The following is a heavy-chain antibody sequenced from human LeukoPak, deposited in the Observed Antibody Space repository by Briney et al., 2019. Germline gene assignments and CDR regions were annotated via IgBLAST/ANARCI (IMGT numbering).Heavy chain of an antibody. J-gene: IGHJ4*02. CDR1: GLTFNYAW. CDR2: IKSKTDGGTS. V-gene: IGHV3-15*01. CDR3: TTVGGGSYSGRGDYFDF. Sequence: GGSLRLSCTASGLTFNYAWMSWVRQAPGKGLEWVGHIKSKTDGGTSDYAAPVKGRFTISRDDSKNTLYLQMNTLKLEDTAMYYCTTVGGGSYSGRGDYFDFWGQGTLVTVSS. D-gene: IGHD1-26*01.